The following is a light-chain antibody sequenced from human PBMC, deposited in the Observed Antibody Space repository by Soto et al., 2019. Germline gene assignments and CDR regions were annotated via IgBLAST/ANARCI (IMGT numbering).Light chain of an antibody. CDR1: SSDIGAYNY. Sequence: QSALTQPPSASGSPGQSVTISCTGTSSDIGAYNYVSWYRQYPDKAPKLLVYQVTKRPSGVPDRFSGSKSGNTAALTVSWLQAEDEAVYYCSSYAGSLVVFGGGTKLTVL. J-gene: IGLJ2*01. CDR3: SSYAGSLVV. CDR2: QVT. V-gene: IGLV2-8*01.